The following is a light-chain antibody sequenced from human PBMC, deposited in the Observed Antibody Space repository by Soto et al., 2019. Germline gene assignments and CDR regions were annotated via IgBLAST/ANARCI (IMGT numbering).Light chain of an antibody. CDR2: ANT. CDR1: SSYIGAGYD. J-gene: IGLJ2*01. V-gene: IGLV1-40*01. CDR3: QSYDDSLGGHVI. Sequence: QTVVTQPPSVSGAPGQRVTISCTGSSSYIGAGYDVHWYQQLPGTAPKLLIYANTNRPSGVPDRFSGSKSGTSASLAITGLQAEDEADYYCQSYDDSLGGHVIFGGGTKGTVL.